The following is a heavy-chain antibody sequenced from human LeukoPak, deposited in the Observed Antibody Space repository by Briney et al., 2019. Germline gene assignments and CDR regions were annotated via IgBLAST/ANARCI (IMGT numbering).Heavy chain of an antibody. D-gene: IGHD5-12*01. CDR3: ARGGGYSGYDLDAFDI. Sequence: SGGSLRLSCAASGFSVSSNYMSWVRQAPGKGLEWVSVINSGGSTYYADSVEGRFTISRDSSKDTLFLQLNSLRAEDTAVYYCARGGGYSGYDLDAFDIWGQGTMVTVSS. V-gene: IGHV3-66*01. J-gene: IGHJ3*02. CDR1: GFSVSSNY. CDR2: INSGGST.